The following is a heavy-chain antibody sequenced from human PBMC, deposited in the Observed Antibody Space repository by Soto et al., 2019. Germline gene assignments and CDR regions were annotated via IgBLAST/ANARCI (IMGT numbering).Heavy chain of an antibody. J-gene: IGHJ4*02. D-gene: IGHD4-17*01. CDR1: GGSFSGYY. V-gene: IGHV4-34*01. Sequence: QVQLQQWGAGLLKPSETLSLTCAVYGGSFSGYYWSWIRQPPGKGLEWIGEINHSGSTNYNPSLKSLVTISVDTSKNQFSLKLSSVTAADTAVYYCARVGVTTGFSQDYWGQGTLVTVSS. CDR2: INHSGST. CDR3: ARVGVTTGFSQDY.